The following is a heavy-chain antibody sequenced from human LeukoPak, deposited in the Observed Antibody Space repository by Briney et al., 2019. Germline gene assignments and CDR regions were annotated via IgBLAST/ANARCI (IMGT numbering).Heavy chain of an antibody. CDR2: VNHSGST. Sequence: SETLSLTCAVYGGSFSGYYWSWIRQPPGKGLEWIGEVNHSGSTNYNPSLKSRVTISVDTSKNQFSLKLSSVTAADTAVYYCARGSQSLGYCSGGSCRAKIFDYWGQGTLVTVSS. J-gene: IGHJ4*02. V-gene: IGHV4-34*01. CDR1: GGSFSGYY. CDR3: ARGSQSLGYCSGGSCRAKIFDY. D-gene: IGHD2-15*01.